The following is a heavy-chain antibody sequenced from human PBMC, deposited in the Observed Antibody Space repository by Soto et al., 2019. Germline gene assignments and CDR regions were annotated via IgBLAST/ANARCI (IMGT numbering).Heavy chain of an antibody. CDR1: GGSISSGENF. CDR2: IHHSGST. Sequence: SETLSLTCTVSGGSISSGENFWIWIRQSAGKGLEWIGYIHHSGSTYYNPSLNSRLTISVDTSKNQISLKLSSVTAANTAVYYCARDTGTYPYYFVYWGQGTLVTVSS. J-gene: IGHJ4*02. D-gene: IGHD1-26*01. CDR3: ARDTGTYPYYFVY. V-gene: IGHV4-30-4*01.